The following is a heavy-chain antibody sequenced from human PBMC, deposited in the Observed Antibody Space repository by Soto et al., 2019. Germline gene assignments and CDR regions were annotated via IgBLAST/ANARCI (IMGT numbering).Heavy chain of an antibody. V-gene: IGHV1-8*01. D-gene: IGHD6-13*01. J-gene: IGHJ4*02. CDR1: GYTFTSFD. Sequence: QVQLVQSGAEVKKPGASVKVSCKASGYTFTSFDINWVRQAPGQGLEWMGWRNPATGNTGDAQKFQGRVTMTRNTSINTAYMELSSLRSEDTAVYFCARGGDTSTWYDLDYWGQGALVTVSS. CDR3: ARGGDTSTWYDLDY. CDR2: RNPATGNT.